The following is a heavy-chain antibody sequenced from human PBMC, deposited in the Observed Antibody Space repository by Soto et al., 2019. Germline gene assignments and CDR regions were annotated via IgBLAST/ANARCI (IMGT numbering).Heavy chain of an antibody. CDR3: AKDPLVSYRYYYYSMDV. CDR2: ISGSGGST. Sequence: EVQLLESGGGLVQPGGSLRLSCAASGFTFSSYAMSWVRQAPGKGLEWVSAISGSGGSTYYADSVKGRFTISRDNSKNTLYLQMTSLSAEDTAGYYCAKDPLVSYRYYYYSMDVWGRGTTVTVSS. D-gene: IGHD3-16*01. J-gene: IGHJ6*02. CDR1: GFTFSSYA. V-gene: IGHV3-23*01.